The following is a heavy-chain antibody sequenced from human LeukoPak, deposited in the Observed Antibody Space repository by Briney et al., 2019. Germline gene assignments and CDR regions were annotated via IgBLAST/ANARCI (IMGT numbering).Heavy chain of an antibody. D-gene: IGHD2-2*01. CDR3: GIFMDVVPGSMS. CDR1: DGSLINYY. CDR2: ISHGGIT. Sequence: PSETLSLTCGVYDGSLINYYCHWIRQAPGKGLEWIGEISHGGITKHNPSLKSRVTMSQDMSKRQFSLKMNSMTAADTGVYYCGIFMDVVPGSMSWGLGTLVTVSS. J-gene: IGHJ4*02. V-gene: IGHV4-34*01.